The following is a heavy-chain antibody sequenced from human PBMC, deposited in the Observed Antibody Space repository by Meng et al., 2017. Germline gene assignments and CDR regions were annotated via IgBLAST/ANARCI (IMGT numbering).Heavy chain of an antibody. D-gene: IGHD5-18*01. V-gene: IGHV1-2*06. CDR2: INPNSGGT. CDR1: GYTFTGYY. Sequence: ASVKVSCKASGYTFTGYYMHWVRQAPGQGLEWMGRINPNSGGTNYAQKFQGRVTMTRDTSISTAYMELSRLRSDDTAVYYCARLSVDTAMAIYYYYYGMDVWGQGTTVTVSS. J-gene: IGHJ6*02. CDR3: ARLSVDTAMAIYYYYYGMDV.